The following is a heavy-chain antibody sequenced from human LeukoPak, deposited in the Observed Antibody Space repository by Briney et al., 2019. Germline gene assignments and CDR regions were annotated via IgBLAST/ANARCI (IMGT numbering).Heavy chain of an antibody. CDR3: ARWSAVADHFDY. CDR2: IYYSGST. D-gene: IGHD6-19*01. CDR1: GGSISSHY. Sequence: SETLSLTCTVSGGSISSHYWSWIRQPPGKGLEWIGYIYYSGSTNYNPSLKSRVTISVDTSKNQFSLKLSSATAADTAVYYCARWSAVADHFDYWGQGTLVTVSS. V-gene: IGHV4-59*11. J-gene: IGHJ4*02.